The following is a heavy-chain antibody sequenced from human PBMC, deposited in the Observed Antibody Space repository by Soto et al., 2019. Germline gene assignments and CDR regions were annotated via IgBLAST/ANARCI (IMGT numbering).Heavy chain of an antibody. Sequence: SETLSLTCAVYGGSFSGYYWSWIRQPPGKGPEWIGEINHSGSTNYNPSLKSRVTISVDTSKNQFSLKLSSVTAADTAVYYCARVAYYGSGSYYNPFDYWGQGTLVTVSS. CDR1: GGSFSGYY. J-gene: IGHJ4*02. V-gene: IGHV4-34*01. CDR3: ARVAYYGSGSYYNPFDY. CDR2: INHSGST. D-gene: IGHD3-10*01.